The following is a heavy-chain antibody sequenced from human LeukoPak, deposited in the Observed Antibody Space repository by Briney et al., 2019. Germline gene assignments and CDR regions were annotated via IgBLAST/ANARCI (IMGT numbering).Heavy chain of an antibody. Sequence: GGSLRLSCAASGFTFSSYWMHWVRQAPGKGLVWVSRISSDGSSTSNADSVKGRFTISRDNAKNTLYLQMNSLRAEDTAVYYCARSSGMANWFDPWGQGTLATVSS. V-gene: IGHV3-74*01. D-gene: IGHD5-24*01. CDR3: ARSSGMANWFDP. CDR1: GFTFSSYW. CDR2: ISSDGSST. J-gene: IGHJ5*02.